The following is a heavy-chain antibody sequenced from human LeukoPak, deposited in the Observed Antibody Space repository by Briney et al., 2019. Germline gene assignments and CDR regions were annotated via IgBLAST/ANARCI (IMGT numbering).Heavy chain of an antibody. CDR3: ARGLQRLPAGGY. J-gene: IGHJ4*02. D-gene: IGHD6-25*01. CDR2: IYFSGST. CDR1: GGSISTGGYY. Sequence: SETLSLTCTVSGGSISTGGYYWSWIRQPPGKGLEWIGYIYFSGSTYYNPSLKSRVTISVDTSKNQFSLKLNSVTAADTAVYYCARGLQRLPAGGYWGQGTLVTVPS. V-gene: IGHV4-30-4*01.